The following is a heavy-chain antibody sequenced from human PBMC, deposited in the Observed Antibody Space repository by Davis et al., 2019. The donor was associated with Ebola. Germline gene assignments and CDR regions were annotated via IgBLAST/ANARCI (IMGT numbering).Heavy chain of an antibody. CDR1: GFTFSSYS. CDR3: AKTSGGSGSYTFDY. CDR2: ISSSSSYI. D-gene: IGHD3-10*01. V-gene: IGHV3-21*01. J-gene: IGHJ4*02. Sequence: GESLKISCAASGFTFSSYSMNWVRQAPGKGLEWVSSISSSSSYIYYADSVKGRFTISRDNAKNSLYLQMNSLRAEDTAVYYCAKTSGGSGSYTFDYWGQGTLVTVSS.